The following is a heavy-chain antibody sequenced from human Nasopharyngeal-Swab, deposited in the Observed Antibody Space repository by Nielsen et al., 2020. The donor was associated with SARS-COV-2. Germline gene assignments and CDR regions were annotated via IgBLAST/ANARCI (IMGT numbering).Heavy chain of an antibody. CDR2: ISSDGRTT. CDR3: ARGPSTANFYAGDY. D-gene: IGHD2/OR15-2a*01. Sequence: GESLKISCAASGFTFSSHWMHWVRQGPGEGLVWLSRISSDGRTTNYADSVKGRFSIYRDNSKNTLHLQMNSLTDGDTAVYYCARGPSTANFYAGDYWGQGTLVTVSS. V-gene: IGHV3-74*01. J-gene: IGHJ4*02. CDR1: GFTFSSHW.